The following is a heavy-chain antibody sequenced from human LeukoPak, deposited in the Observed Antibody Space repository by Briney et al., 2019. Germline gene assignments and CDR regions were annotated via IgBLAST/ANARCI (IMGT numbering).Heavy chain of an antibody. CDR2: INSDGSAT. CDR3: ARDDYYDSSGYFPGDYYYGMDV. Sequence: GESLRLSCAASGFPFSSYWMHWVRQVPGKGLLWVSRINSDGSATIYADSVRGRFTISRDNAKNTLYLQMNSLRAEDTAVYYCARDDYYDSSGYFPGDYYYGMDVWGQGTTVTVSS. D-gene: IGHD3-22*01. J-gene: IGHJ6*02. CDR1: GFPFSSYW. V-gene: IGHV3-74*01.